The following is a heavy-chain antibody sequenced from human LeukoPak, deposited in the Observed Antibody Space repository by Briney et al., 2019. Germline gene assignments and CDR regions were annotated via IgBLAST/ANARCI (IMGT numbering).Heavy chain of an antibody. CDR2: ISHDGSNK. CDR1: GFTFSSYG. V-gene: IGHV3-30*03. CDR3: ARGGRGVWGSLDY. J-gene: IGHJ4*02. D-gene: IGHD3-16*01. Sequence: GGSLRLSCAASGFTFSSYGMHWVRQAPGKGLEWVAVISHDGSNKYYADSVKGRFTISRDNSKNTLYLQMNSLRAEDTAVYYCARGGRGVWGSLDYWGQGTLVTVSS.